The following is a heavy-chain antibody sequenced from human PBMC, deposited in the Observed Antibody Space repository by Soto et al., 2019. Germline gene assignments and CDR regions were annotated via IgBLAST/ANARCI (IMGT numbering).Heavy chain of an antibody. V-gene: IGHV5-51*01. CDR2: IYPGDSDT. CDR3: ARQSDSSGWTPYYFDY. Sequence: GESLKISCKGSGYSFTSYWIGWVRQMPGKGLEWMGIIYPGDSDTRYSPSFQGQVTISADKSISTAYLQWSSLKASDTAMYYCARQSDSSGWTPYYFDYWGQGTLVTAPQ. J-gene: IGHJ4*02. D-gene: IGHD6-19*01. CDR1: GYSFTSYW.